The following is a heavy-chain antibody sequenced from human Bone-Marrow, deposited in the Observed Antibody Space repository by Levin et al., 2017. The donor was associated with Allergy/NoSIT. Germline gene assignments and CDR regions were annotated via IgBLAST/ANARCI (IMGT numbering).Heavy chain of an antibody. D-gene: IGHD3-22*01. CDR3: ARDRDVLDYYDSSGYWDY. CDR2: ISYDGSNK. CDR1: GFTFSSYA. J-gene: IGHJ4*02. Sequence: GGSLRLSCAASGFTFSSYAMHWVRQALGKGLEWVAVISYDGSNKYYADSVKGRFTISRDNSKNTLYLQMNSLRAEDTAVYYCARDRDVLDYYDSSGYWDYWGQGTLVTVSS. V-gene: IGHV3-30-3*01.